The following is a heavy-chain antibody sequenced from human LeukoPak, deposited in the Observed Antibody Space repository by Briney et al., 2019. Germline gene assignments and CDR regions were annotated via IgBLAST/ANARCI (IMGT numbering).Heavy chain of an antibody. CDR2: IYYIGTT. Sequence: PSETLSLTCTVSGDSINDYYWTWIRQPPGEGLEWIGYIYYIGTTTYNPSLRSRVTISLDTSKNQFSLKLTSVTAADTAVYYCARRFCSSAGCHRMFNWFDPWGQGTLVTVSS. CDR1: GDSINDYY. J-gene: IGHJ5*02. CDR3: ARRFCSSAGCHRMFNWFDP. D-gene: IGHD2-2*01. V-gene: IGHV4-59*01.